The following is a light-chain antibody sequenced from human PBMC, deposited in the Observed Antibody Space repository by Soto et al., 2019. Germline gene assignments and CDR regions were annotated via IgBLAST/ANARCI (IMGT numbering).Light chain of an antibody. J-gene: IGKJ1*01. CDR3: MQGTHWPRP. Sequence: DVVIIQSPLSLPVTRGQPASISCRSSQSLVYSDGKTYLNWFRLRPGQSPRRLIYKVSNCESGVPDRSSGSGSGTGPTLQISRVEAEDVGLYYCMQGTHWPRPFGQGTKVEI. CDR2: KVS. V-gene: IGKV2D-30*01. CDR1: QSLVYSDGKTY.